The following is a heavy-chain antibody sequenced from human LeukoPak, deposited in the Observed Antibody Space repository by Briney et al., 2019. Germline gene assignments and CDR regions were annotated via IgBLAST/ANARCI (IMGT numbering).Heavy chain of an antibody. V-gene: IGHV3-23*01. CDR2: ISGSGGST. D-gene: IGHD2-2*02. Sequence: GGSLRLSCAASGFTFSSYAMSWVRQAPGKGLEWVSAISGSGGSTYYADSVKGRFTISRDNSKNTLYLQMNSLRAEDTAVYYCAKALGYCSSTSCYTGGAWGQGTLVTVSS. CDR1: GFTFSSYA. CDR3: AKALGYCSSTSCYTGGA. J-gene: IGHJ5*02.